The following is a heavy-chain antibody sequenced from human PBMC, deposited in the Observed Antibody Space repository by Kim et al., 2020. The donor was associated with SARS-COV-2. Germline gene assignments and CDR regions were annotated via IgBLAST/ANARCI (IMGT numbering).Heavy chain of an antibody. Sequence: GGSLRLSCAASGFNFGGYGMHWVRQAPGKGLEWVALIWFDGINKNYGDSMKGRLTISRDNSKNTLYLQMNSLRVEDTAIYYCARDYHFRGMDVWGQGTTV. D-gene: IGHD3-16*02. CDR1: GFNFGGYG. V-gene: IGHV3-33*08. CDR3: ARDYHFRGMDV. J-gene: IGHJ6*02. CDR2: IWFDGINK.